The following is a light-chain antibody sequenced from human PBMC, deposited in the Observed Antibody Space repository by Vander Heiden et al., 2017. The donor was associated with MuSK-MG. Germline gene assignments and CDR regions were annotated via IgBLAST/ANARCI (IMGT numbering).Light chain of an antibody. V-gene: IGKV1-5*03. CDR1: QSISSW. CDR2: KAS. J-gene: IGKJ1*01. Sequence: DIQMTQSPSTLSASVGDRVTITCRASQSISSWLAWYQQKPGKAPKLLIYKASSLESGVPSRFSGSGYGTEFTLTISSRQPDDFATYYCQQHNSYPTWTFGQGTKVEIK. CDR3: QQHNSYPTWT.